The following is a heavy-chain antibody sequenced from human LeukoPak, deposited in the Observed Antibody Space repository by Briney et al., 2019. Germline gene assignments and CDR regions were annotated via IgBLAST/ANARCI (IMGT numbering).Heavy chain of an antibody. CDR3: ASPSVAGTWFLI. D-gene: IGHD6-19*01. CDR1: GGTFSSYA. V-gene: IGHV1-69*13. J-gene: IGHJ3*02. Sequence: SVKVSCKASGGTFSSYAISLVRQAPGQGLEWMGGIIPIFGTANYAQKFQGRVTITADESTSTAYMELSSLRSEDTAVYYCASPSVAGTWFLIWGQGTMVTVSS. CDR2: IIPIFGTA.